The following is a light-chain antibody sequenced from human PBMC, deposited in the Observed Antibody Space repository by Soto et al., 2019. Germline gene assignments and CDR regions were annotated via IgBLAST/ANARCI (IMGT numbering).Light chain of an antibody. CDR3: QQLERYPST. CDR2: ATF. Sequence: DIQLTQSPSSLSASVGDRVTITCRGSQGVSKYLNWYQQRPGRAPMLLIYATFNLQHGVPSRFSGNGSGAVFTLTIASLQPEDLATYYCQQLERYPSTFGGGTKVDIK. CDR1: QGVSKY. V-gene: IGKV1-39*01. J-gene: IGKJ4*01.